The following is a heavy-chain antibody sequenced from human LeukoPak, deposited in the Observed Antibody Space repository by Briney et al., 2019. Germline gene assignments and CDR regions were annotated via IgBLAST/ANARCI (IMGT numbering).Heavy chain of an antibody. J-gene: IGHJ4*02. CDR1: GYTFTGHY. CDR3: ARVGSSVVVVAAHFDY. Sequence: ASVKVSCKASGYTFTGHYMHWVRQAPGQGLEWMGWINPNSGDTNYAQKFQGRVTMTRDTCISTAYMELSRLRSDDTAVYYCARVGSSVVVVAAHFDYWGQGTLVTVSS. V-gene: IGHV1-2*02. D-gene: IGHD2-15*01. CDR2: INPNSGDT.